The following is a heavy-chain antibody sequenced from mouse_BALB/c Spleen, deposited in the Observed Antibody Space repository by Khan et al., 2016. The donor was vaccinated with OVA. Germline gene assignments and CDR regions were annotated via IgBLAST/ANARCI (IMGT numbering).Heavy chain of an antibody. V-gene: IGHV1-7*01. CDR2: FNPSTDYA. CDR3: TRLGSYYDSTFVF. D-gene: IGHD1-1*01. Sequence: QVQLQQSGAELAKPGASVKMSCKASGYTFSTYWMHWVKQRPGQGLEWIGYFNPSTDYADFNQKFKDKATLTADKYSSTAFMQLSSLTSEASAVYYCTRLGSYYDSTFVFWGQGTTLTVSS. CDR1: GYTFSTYW. J-gene: IGHJ2*01.